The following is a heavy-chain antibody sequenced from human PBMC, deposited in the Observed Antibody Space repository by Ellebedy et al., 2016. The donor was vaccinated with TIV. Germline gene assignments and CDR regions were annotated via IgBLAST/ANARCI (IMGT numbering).Heavy chain of an antibody. CDR3: ATLGESFGFDS. J-gene: IGHJ4*02. D-gene: IGHD1-26*01. V-gene: IGHV3-30*01. Sequence: GESLKISCAASGFTFRKYAMHWVRQAPGKGLEWVSIVSYDGGDKNYADSVKGRFTIYRDNSENPIYLQINSLRAEDTAVYYCATLGESFGFDSWGQGALVTVSS. CDR2: VSYDGGDK. CDR1: GFTFRKYA.